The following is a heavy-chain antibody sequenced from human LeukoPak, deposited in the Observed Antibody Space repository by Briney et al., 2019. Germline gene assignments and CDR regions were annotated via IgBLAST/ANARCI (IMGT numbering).Heavy chain of an antibody. CDR3: VRDRKLTY. D-gene: IGHD3-9*01. V-gene: IGHV4-59*01. Sequence: SETLSLTCTVSDGSISIYYWNWIRQPPGKGLEWIGYIYNSGSSTIYNPSLQSRVTISVDMSKNQFSLRLSSVTAADTAVYFCVRDRKLTYWGQGILVTVSS. J-gene: IGHJ4*02. CDR1: DGSISIYY. CDR2: IYNSGSST.